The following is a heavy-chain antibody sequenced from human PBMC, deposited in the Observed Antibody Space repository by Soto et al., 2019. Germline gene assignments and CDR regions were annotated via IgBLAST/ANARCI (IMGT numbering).Heavy chain of an antibody. CDR3: ARGIVVVPVNRGDYYYYYMDV. CDR1: GGSISSYY. Sequence: SETLSLTCTVSGGSISSYYWSWIRQPPGKGLEWIGYIYYSGSTNYNPSLKSRVTISVDTSKNQFSLKLSSVTAADTAVYYCARGIVVVPVNRGDYYYYYMDVWGKGTTVTVSS. CDR2: IYYSGST. V-gene: IGHV4-59*01. D-gene: IGHD2-2*01. J-gene: IGHJ6*03.